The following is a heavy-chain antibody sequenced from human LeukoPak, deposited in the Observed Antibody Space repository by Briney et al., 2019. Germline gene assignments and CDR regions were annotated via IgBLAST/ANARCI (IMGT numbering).Heavy chain of an antibody. CDR1: GVSFSGYY. CDR3: ARARLRGWYSAYYFDY. Sequence: KTSETLSLTCAVYGVSFSGYYWSWIRQPPGKGLEWIGEINHSGSTNYNPSLKSRVTISVDTSKNQFSLKLSSVTAADTAVYYCARARLRGWYSAYYFDYWGQGTLVTVSS. J-gene: IGHJ4*02. D-gene: IGHD6-19*01. V-gene: IGHV4-34*01. CDR2: INHSGST.